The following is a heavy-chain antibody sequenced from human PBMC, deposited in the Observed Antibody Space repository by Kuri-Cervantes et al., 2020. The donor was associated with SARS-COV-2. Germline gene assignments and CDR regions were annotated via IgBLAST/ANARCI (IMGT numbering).Heavy chain of an antibody. CDR3: ARVESGSYYAFDY. Sequence: NPSLKSRVNISVDTSKNEFSLKLSSVTAADTAVYYCARVESGSYYAFDYWGQGTLVTVSS. V-gene: IGHV4-30-2*04. D-gene: IGHD1-26*01. J-gene: IGHJ4*02.